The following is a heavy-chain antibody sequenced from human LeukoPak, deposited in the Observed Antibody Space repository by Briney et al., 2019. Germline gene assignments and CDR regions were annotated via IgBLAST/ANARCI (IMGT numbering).Heavy chain of an antibody. Sequence: GGSLRLSCKGSGYSFTSYWIGWVRQMPGKGLEWMGTIYPGDSDTRYSPSFQGQVTISVDKSISTAYLQWSSLKASDTAMYYGARGVGSSWYTSADYWGQGTLVTVSS. V-gene: IGHV5-51*01. CDR1: GYSFTSYW. D-gene: IGHD6-13*01. CDR3: ARGVGSSWYTSADY. CDR2: IYPGDSDT. J-gene: IGHJ4*02.